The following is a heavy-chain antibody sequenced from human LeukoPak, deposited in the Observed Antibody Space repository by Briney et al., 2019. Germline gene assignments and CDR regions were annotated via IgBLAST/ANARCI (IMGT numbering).Heavy chain of an antibody. V-gene: IGHV3-30*04. CDR2: ISYDGSNK. D-gene: IGHD4-17*01. CDR3: ARDFRTTVTTYYYYYGMDV. Sequence: GGSLRLSCAASGFTSSSYAMHWVRQAPGKGLEWVAVISYDGSNKYYADSVKGRFTISRDNSKNTLYLQMNSLRAEDTAVYYCARDFRTTVTTYYYYYGMDVWGQGTTVTVSS. J-gene: IGHJ6*02. CDR1: GFTSSSYA.